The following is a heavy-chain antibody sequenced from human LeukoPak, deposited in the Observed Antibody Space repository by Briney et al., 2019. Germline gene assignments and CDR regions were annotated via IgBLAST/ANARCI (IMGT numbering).Heavy chain of an antibody. D-gene: IGHD3-22*01. J-gene: IGHJ4*02. CDR3: ARVKSGTYYYDSSGYSFDY. V-gene: IGHV4-59*08. CDR1: GGSISSYY. Sequence: PSETLSLTCTVSGGSISSYYWSWIRQPPGKGLEWIGYIYYSGSTNYNPSLKSRVTISVDTSKNQFSLKLSSVTAADTTVCYCARVKSGTYYYDSSGYSFDYWGQGTLVTVSS. CDR2: IYYSGST.